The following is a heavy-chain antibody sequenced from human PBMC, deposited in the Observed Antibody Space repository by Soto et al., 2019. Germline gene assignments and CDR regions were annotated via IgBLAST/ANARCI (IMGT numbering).Heavy chain of an antibody. CDR3: ARDSGGYFDY. Sequence: ETLSLTCTVSGGSISSYYWSWIRQPPGKGLEWIGYIYYSGSTNYNPSLKSRVTISVDTSKNQFSLKLSSVTAADTAVYYCARDSGGYFDYWGQGTLVTVSS. J-gene: IGHJ4*02. CDR2: IYYSGST. D-gene: IGHD3-22*01. CDR1: GGSISSYY. V-gene: IGHV4-59*01.